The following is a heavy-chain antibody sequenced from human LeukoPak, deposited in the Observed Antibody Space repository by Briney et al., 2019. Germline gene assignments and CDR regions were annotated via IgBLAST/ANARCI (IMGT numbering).Heavy chain of an antibody. J-gene: IGHJ6*04. D-gene: IGHD3-9*01. CDR3: ARAPLKYDISTGHPSGYYYYGLDV. V-gene: IGHV1-18*04. CDR2: INSYSGNT. Sequence: ASVTVSCTASGYTFTNYGFNWVRQAPGQGLEWMGWINSYSGNTYYAQKLQGRVTMTTDTSTTTVYMELRSLESDDTAVYYCARAPLKYDISTGHPSGYYYYGLDVWGKGTTVTVSS. CDR1: GYTFTNYG.